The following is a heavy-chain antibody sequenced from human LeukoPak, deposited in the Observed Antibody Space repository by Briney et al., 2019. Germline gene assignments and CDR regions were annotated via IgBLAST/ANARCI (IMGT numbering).Heavy chain of an antibody. J-gene: IGHJ6*02. Sequence: GGSLRLSCAASGFTFSSYAMHWVRQAPGKGLEWVAVISYDGSNKYYADSVKGRFTISRDNSKNTLYLQMNSLRAEDTAVYYCARLGYCSSTSCPGDRYGMDVWAKGPRSPSP. D-gene: IGHD2-2*01. CDR1: GFTFSSYA. CDR2: ISYDGSNK. V-gene: IGHV3-30-3*01. CDR3: ARLGYCSSTSCPGDRYGMDV.